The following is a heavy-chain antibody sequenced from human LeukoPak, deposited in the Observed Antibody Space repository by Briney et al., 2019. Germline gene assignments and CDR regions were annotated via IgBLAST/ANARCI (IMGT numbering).Heavy chain of an antibody. CDR2: IYPGDSDT. CDR1: GYIFTSYW. V-gene: IGHV5-51*01. Sequence: GESLQISCKGSGYIFTSYWIGWLRQMPGKGLEWMGIIYPGDSDTRYSPSFQGQVTISADKSISTAYLQWSSLKAADTAMYYCASGGYCSGGSCSDAFDIWGQGTMVTVSS. J-gene: IGHJ3*02. D-gene: IGHD2-15*01. CDR3: ASGGYCSGGSCSDAFDI.